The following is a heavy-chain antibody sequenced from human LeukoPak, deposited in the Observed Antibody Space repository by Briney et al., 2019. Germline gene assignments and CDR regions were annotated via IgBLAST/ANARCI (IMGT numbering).Heavy chain of an antibody. CDR2: IYYSGST. CDR1: GGSISSYY. D-gene: IGHD4/OR15-4a*01. CDR3: ASHPASDPGAFDP. V-gene: IGHV4-59*01. Sequence: SETLSLTCTVSGGSISSYYWSWIRQPPGKGLEWIGYIYYSGSTNYNPSLKSRVTISVDTSKDQFSLKLSSVTAADTAVYYCASHPASDPGAFDPWGQGTLVTVSS. J-gene: IGHJ5*02.